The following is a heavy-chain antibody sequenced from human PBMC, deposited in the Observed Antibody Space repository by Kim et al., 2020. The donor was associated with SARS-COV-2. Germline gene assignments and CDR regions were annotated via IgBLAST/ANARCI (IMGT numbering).Heavy chain of an antibody. V-gene: IGHV4-39*01. CDR2: IYYSGST. CDR1: GGSISSSSYY. J-gene: IGHJ4*02. D-gene: IGHD3-9*01. CDR3: ARQGFRFDWLSEVLDY. Sequence: SETLSLTCTVSGGSISSSSYYWGWIRQPPGKGLEWIGSIYYSGSTYYNPSLKSRVTISVDTSKNQFSLKLSSVTAADTAVYYCARQGFRFDWLSEVLDYWGQGTLVTVSS.